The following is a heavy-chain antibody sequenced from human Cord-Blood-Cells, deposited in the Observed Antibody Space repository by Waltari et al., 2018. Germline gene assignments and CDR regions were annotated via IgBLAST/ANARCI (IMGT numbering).Heavy chain of an antibody. V-gene: IGHV4-30-2*01. CDR2: IYHSGST. Sequence: QLQLQESGSGLVKPSQTLSLTCAVSGGSISSGGYSWSWIRQPPGKGLEWIGYIYHSGSTYSNPARQSRVTISVDRSKNQFSLKLSSVTAADTAVYYCARGGSGYYDFWSGYGPLFDYWGQGTLVTVSS. CDR1: GGSISSGGYS. D-gene: IGHD3-3*01. CDR3: ARGGSGYYDFWSGYGPLFDY. J-gene: IGHJ4*02.